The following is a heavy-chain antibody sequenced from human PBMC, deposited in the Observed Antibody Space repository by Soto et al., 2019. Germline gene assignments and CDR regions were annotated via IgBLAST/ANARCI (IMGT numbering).Heavy chain of an antibody. V-gene: IGHV4-39*01. Sequence: QLQLQESGPGLVKPSETLSLTCTVSGGSISSSSYYWDWIRQPPGKGLEWIGGIYYSGSTYYNPSLNSRVTISVDTSKNQFSLKLSSVTAADTAVYHCARPRVAVWEPAFDYWGQGTLVTVSS. J-gene: IGHJ4*02. D-gene: IGHD6-19*01. CDR2: IYYSGST. CDR1: GGSISSSSYY. CDR3: ARPRVAVWEPAFDY.